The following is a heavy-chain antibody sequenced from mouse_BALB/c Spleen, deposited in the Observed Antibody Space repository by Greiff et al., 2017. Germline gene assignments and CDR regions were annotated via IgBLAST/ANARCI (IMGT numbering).Heavy chain of an antibody. J-gene: IGHJ4*01. D-gene: IGHD3-2*01. CDR2: ISSGSSTI. Sequence: EVQVVESGGGLVQPGGSRKLSCAASGFTFSSFGMHWVRQAPEKGLEWVAYISSGSSTIYYADTVKGRFTIARDNPKNTLFLQMTSLRSEDTAMYYCARGADSSGYDYAMDDWGQGTSVTVSS. CDR3: ARGADSSGYDYAMDD. V-gene: IGHV5-17*02. CDR1: GFTFSSFG.